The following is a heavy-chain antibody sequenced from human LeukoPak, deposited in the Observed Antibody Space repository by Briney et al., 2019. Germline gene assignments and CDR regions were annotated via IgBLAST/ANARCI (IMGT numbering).Heavy chain of an antibody. V-gene: IGHV4-59*08. CDR1: GGSISSYY. Sequence: SETLSLTCTVSGGSISSYYWSWIRQPPGKGLEWIGYIYYSGSTNYNPSLKSRVTISVDTSKNQFSLKLSSATAADTAVYYCARKIGGAWDYWGQGTLVTVSS. J-gene: IGHJ4*02. D-gene: IGHD3-16*01. CDR3: ARKIGGAWDY. CDR2: IYYSGST.